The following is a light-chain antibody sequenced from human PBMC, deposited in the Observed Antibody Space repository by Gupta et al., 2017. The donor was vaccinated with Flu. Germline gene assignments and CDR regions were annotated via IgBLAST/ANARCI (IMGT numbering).Light chain of an antibody. Sequence: GMTARIPCGGANIGSDSVHWSQQTPGQAPVLVMFDDDNRSSGIAERFSGSNSGATATLITSRVEAGDEADYYCQVVDSRSDHYVFGGGTKLTVL. CDR2: DDD. V-gene: IGLV3-21*03. J-gene: IGLJ1*01. CDR3: QVVDSRSDHYV. CDR1: NIGSDS.